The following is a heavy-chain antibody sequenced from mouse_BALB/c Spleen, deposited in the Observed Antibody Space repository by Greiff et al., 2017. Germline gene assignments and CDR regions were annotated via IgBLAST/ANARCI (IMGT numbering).Heavy chain of an antibody. CDR3: ARSGLRYAMDY. Sequence: EVQLVESGPGLVKPSQSLSLTCPVTGYSITSDYAWNWIRQFPGNKLDWMGYISYSGSTSYNPSLKSRISITRDTSKNQFFLQLNSVTTEDTATYYCARSGLRYAMDYWGQGTSVTVSS. J-gene: IGHJ4*01. CDR2: ISYSGST. CDR1: GYSITSDYA. D-gene: IGHD2-2*01. V-gene: IGHV3-2*02.